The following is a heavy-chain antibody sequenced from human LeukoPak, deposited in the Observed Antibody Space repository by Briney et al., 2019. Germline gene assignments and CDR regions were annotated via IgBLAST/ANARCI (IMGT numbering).Heavy chain of an antibody. CDR2: INPNSGGT. J-gene: IGHJ4*02. CDR3: ARDMVRGVRTAGY. CDR1: GYTFTGYY. Sequence: GASVKVSCKASGYTFTGYYMHWVRQAPGQGLEWMGWINPNSGGTNYAQKFQGRVTMTRDTSISTAYMELSRLRSDGTAVYYCARDMVRGVRTAGYWGQGTLVTVSS. V-gene: IGHV1-2*02. D-gene: IGHD3-10*01.